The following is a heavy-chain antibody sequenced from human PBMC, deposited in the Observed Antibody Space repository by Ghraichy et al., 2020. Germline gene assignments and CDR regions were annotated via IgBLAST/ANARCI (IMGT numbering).Heavy chain of an antibody. V-gene: IGHV3-21*01. Sequence: GGSLRLSCAASGFTFSSYSMNWVRQAPGKGLEWVSSISSSSSYIYYADSVKGRFTISRDNAKNSLYLQMNSLRAEDTAVYYCARDGYSSTSCYWGWVEKNYYYGMDVWGQGTTVTVSS. J-gene: IGHJ6*02. CDR3: ARDGYSSTSCYWGWVEKNYYYGMDV. D-gene: IGHD2-2*01. CDR2: ISSSSSYI. CDR1: GFTFSSYS.